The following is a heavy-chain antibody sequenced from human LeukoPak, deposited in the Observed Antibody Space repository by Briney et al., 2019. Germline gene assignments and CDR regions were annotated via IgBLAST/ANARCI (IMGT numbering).Heavy chain of an antibody. J-gene: IGHJ5*02. CDR3: ARGIDTIFGVVIRNWFDP. D-gene: IGHD3-3*01. V-gene: IGHV4-34*01. CDR1: GGSFSGYY. Sequence: PSETLSLTCAVYGGSFSGYYWSWIRQPPGKGLEWIGEINHSGSTNYNPSLKSRVTISVDTFKNQFSLKLSSVTAADTAVYYCARGIDTIFGVVIRNWFDPWGQGTLVTVSS. CDR2: INHSGST.